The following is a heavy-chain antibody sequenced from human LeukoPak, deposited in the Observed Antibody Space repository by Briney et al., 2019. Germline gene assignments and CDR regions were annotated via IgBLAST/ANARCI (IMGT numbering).Heavy chain of an antibody. Sequence: SETLSLTCTVSGGSISSSSYYWGWIRQPPGKGLEWIGSIYYSGSTYYNPSLKSRVTISVDTSKNQFSLKLSSVTAADTAVYYCARTYCDFWSGPDDACFDYWGQGTLVTVSS. V-gene: IGHV4-39*01. CDR1: GGSISSSSYY. CDR3: ARTYCDFWSGPDDACFDY. J-gene: IGHJ4*02. CDR2: IYYSGST. D-gene: IGHD3-3*01.